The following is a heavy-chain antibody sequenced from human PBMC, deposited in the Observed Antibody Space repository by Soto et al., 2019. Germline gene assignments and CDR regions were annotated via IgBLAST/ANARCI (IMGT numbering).Heavy chain of an antibody. CDR2: ISGSGDGT. D-gene: IGHD3-10*01. Sequence: EVRLLESGGGLVQPGGSLTLSCAASGFTFSSYAMSWVRQAPGKGLEWVSGISGSGDGTSYADSVQGRFTISRDNSKNTLYLQMKSMRVEDTATAHCSNRDYSPGSDRQAFDHWGQGNLVTVSS. CDR3: SNRDYSPGSDRQAFDH. CDR1: GFTFSSYA. J-gene: IGHJ4*02. V-gene: IGHV3-23*01.